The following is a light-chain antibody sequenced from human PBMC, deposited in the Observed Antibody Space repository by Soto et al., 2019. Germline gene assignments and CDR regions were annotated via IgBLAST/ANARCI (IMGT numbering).Light chain of an antibody. V-gene: IGLV2-11*01. CDR2: XVT. J-gene: IGLJ1*01. Sequence: QSALTQPPSVSGSPGQSVTISCSGTSSDVGGYNYVSWYQQYPGRAPKIMIXXVTKRPSXXPXXFSGSKSGNTASLTISGXXXXXXXXYYCCSYAGGVYVFGIGTKLTVL. CDR3: CSYAGGVYV. CDR1: SSDVGGYNY.